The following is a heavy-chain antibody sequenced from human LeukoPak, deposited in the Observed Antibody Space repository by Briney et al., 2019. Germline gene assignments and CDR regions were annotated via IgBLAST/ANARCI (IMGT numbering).Heavy chain of an antibody. V-gene: IGHV1-46*01. CDR2: INPSGGST. CDR3: ARDKQQLDYFDY. J-gene: IGHJ4*02. Sequence: ASVKVSCKASGYTFTSYYMHWVRQAPGPGLEWMGIINPSGGSTSYAQKFQGRVTMTRDTSTSTVYMELSSLRSEDTAVYYRARDKQQLDYFDYWGQGTLVTVSS. D-gene: IGHD6-13*01. CDR1: GYTFTSYY.